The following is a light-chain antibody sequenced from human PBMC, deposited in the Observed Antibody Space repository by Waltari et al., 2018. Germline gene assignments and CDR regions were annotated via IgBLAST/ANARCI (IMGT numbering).Light chain of an antibody. J-gene: IGLJ2*01. V-gene: IGLV2-14*03. Sequence: QSALTQPASVSGSPGQSITISCTGTSSDVVAYNYVSWYQQHPGKAPKLMIFVVSNRPSRVSTRFTASKPGNTASLSISGLQAENEACYYCSSYVSRRTLELFDAGTSLTVL. CDR3: SSYVSRRTLEL. CDR1: SSDVVAYNY. CDR2: VVS.